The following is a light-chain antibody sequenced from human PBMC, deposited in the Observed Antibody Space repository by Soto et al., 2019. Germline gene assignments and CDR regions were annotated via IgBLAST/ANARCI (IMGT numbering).Light chain of an antibody. V-gene: IGKV1-5*03. CDR1: QTITKW. J-gene: IGKJ2*01. CDR3: QMYNAPPYP. CDR2: KSS. Sequence: DIQMTQSPSTLSASVGDTVTFNCRASQTITKWLAWFQQKPGTTPRLLIHKSSTLESGVPSRFSGSGYGTEFTLTINNVQPEDFVTYYCQMYNAPPYPFGQGTKLHIK.